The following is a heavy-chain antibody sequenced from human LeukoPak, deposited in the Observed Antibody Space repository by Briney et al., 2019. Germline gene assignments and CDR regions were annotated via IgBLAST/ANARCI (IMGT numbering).Heavy chain of an antibody. CDR2: TYYSGST. CDR1: GGSISSYY. V-gene: IGHV4-59*01. Sequence: SETLSLTCTFSGGSISSYYWSWIRQPPGKGLEWIGYTYYSGSTNYNPSLKSRVTISVDTSKNQFSLKLSSVTAADTAVYYCARETSQKGAHYMDVWGKGTTVTISS. D-gene: IGHD3-16*01. J-gene: IGHJ6*03. CDR3: ARETSQKGAHYMDV.